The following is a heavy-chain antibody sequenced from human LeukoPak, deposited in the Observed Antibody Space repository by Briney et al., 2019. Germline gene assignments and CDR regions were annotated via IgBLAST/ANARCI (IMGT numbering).Heavy chain of an antibody. J-gene: IGHJ4*02. D-gene: IGHD2-2*01. Sequence: GGSLRLSCAASGFTVSSNYMSWVRQAPGKGLEWVSVIYSGGSTYYADSVKGRFTISRDNSKNTLYLQMNSLRAEDTAVYYCARDLDQLLSFDYWGQGTLVTVSS. CDR1: GFTVSSNY. CDR3: ARDLDQLLSFDY. V-gene: IGHV3-53*01. CDR2: IYSGGST.